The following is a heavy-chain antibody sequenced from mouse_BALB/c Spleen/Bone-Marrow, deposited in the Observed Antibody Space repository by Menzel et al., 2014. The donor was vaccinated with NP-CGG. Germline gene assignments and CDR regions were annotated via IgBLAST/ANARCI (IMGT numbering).Heavy chain of an antibody. CDR3: ARDILGPWFAY. V-gene: IGHV2-9*02. CDR2: IWTGGIT. Sequence: VKLVESGPGLVAPSQSLSITCTVSGFSLTSYAIHWVRQPPGKGLEWLGVIWTGGITDYNSALMSRLSISKDNSKSQVFLKMTSLQTDDTAMNYCARDILGPWFAYWGQGTLVTVSS. J-gene: IGHJ3*01. CDR1: GFSLTSYA. D-gene: IGHD4-1*01.